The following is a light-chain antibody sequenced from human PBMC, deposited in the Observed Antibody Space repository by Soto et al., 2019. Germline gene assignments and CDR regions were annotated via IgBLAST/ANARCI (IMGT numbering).Light chain of an antibody. Sequence: QSVLTQPPSVSETPGQRVTISCSGSSSNIGSNTVNWYRQLPETAPKLLIYSNTQRPSGVPDRFSGSKSGTSASLAISGLQSEDEADYYCAVWDDSLNGGVFGTGTKLPVL. CDR1: SSNIGSNT. CDR2: SNT. CDR3: AVWDDSLNGGV. V-gene: IGLV1-44*01. J-gene: IGLJ1*01.